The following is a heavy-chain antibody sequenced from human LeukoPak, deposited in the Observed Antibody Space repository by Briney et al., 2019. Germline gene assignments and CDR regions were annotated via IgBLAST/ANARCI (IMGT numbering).Heavy chain of an antibody. CDR2: ISSSGSTI. V-gene: IGHV3-11*01. D-gene: IGHD3-22*01. CDR3: ARDQEDYYDSSGYAAFDI. J-gene: IGHJ3*02. CDR1: GFTFSGYY. Sequence: PGGSLRLSCAASGFTFSGYYMSWIRQAPGKGLEWVSYISSSGSTIYYADSVKGRFTISRDNAKNSLYLQMNSLRAEDTAVYYCARDQEDYYDSSGYAAFDIWGQGTMVTVSS.